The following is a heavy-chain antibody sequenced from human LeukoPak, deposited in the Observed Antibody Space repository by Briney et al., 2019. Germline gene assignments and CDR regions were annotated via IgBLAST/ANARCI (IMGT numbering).Heavy chain of an antibody. CDR3: ARVRLSLFDP. D-gene: IGHD3-10*01. CDR1: GGSISSYY. J-gene: IGHJ5*02. CDR2: IYYSGST. V-gene: IGHV4-59*01. Sequence: PSETLSLTCTVSGGSISSYYWSWIRQPPGKGLEWIGYIYYSGSTNYNPSLKSRVTISVDTSKNQFSLELSSVTAADTAVYYCARVRLSLFDPWGQGTLVTVSS.